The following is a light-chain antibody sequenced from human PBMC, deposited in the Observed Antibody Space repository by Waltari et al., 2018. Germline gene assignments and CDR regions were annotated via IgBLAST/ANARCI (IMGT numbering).Light chain of an antibody. CDR2: DVS. CDR3: SSYTTSHSWV. J-gene: IGLJ3*02. CDR1: SSDVGIFNY. Sequence: QSALTQPASVSGSPGQSITIFCTGTSSDVGIFNYVPWYQQHPGKPPKVIIHDVSNRPSGVSNRFSGSKSGNTASLTISGLQAEDEADYYCSSYTTSHSWVFGGGTKLTVL. V-gene: IGLV2-14*03.